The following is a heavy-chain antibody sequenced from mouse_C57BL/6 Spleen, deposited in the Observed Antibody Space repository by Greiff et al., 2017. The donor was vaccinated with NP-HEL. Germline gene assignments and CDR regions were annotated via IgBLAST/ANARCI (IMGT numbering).Heavy chain of an antibody. CDR2: IYPGDGDT. V-gene: IGHV1-82*01. D-gene: IGHD1-1*01. CDR3: AGLGYGSSYYAMDY. Sequence: VQLQQSGPELVKPGASVKISCKASGYAFSSSWMNWVKQRPGKGLEWIGRIYPGDGDTNYNGKFKGKATLTADKSSSTAYMQLSSLTSEDSAVYFWAGLGYGSSYYAMDYWGQGTSVTVSS. CDR1: GYAFSSSW. J-gene: IGHJ4*01.